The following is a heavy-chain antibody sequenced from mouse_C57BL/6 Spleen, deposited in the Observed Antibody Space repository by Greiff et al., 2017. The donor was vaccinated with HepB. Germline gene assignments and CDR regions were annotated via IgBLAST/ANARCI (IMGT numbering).Heavy chain of an antibody. CDR1: GYTFTSYG. J-gene: IGHJ3*01. CDR3: AREDDGYYAWFAY. Sequence: QVQLQQSGAELARPGASVKLSCKASGYTFTSYGISWVKQRTGQGLEWIGEIYPRSGNTYYNEKFKGKATLTADKSSSTAYMVLRRLTSEDSAVYFCAREDDGYYAWFAYWGQGTLVTGSA. D-gene: IGHD2-3*01. CDR2: IYPRSGNT. V-gene: IGHV1-81*01.